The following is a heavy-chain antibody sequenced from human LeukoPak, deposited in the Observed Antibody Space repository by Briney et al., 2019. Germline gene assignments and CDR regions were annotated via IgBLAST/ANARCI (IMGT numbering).Heavy chain of an antibody. CDR3: ARDSAGYSSSWYRTQPGNWFDP. J-gene: IGHJ5*02. V-gene: IGHV4-61*09. D-gene: IGHD6-13*01. Sequence: PSETLSLTCTVSGGSISSGSDYWSWIRQPAGKGLEWIGHIYTSGITNYNPSLKSRVTISVDTSKNQFSLKLSSVTAADTAVYYCARDSAGYSSSWYRTQPGNWFDPWGQGTLVTVSS. CDR1: GGSISSGSDY. CDR2: IYTSGIT.